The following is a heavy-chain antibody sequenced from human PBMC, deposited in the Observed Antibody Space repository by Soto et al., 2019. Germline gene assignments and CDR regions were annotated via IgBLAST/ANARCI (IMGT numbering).Heavy chain of an antibody. J-gene: IGHJ3*01. CDR2: ISYKGDTT. CDR1: GFTLSDYS. Sequence: EVQLVESGGGLVQPGGSLRLSCAASGFTLSDYSMHWVRQAAGKGLEYVSAISYKGDTTYYANSVKGRFTISRDNSKNTLYLQMGILRAEDMAVYYCARVSGLGQAAFYRWGQGTMVTVSS. CDR3: ARVSGLGQAAFYR. D-gene: IGHD1-1*01. V-gene: IGHV3-64*01.